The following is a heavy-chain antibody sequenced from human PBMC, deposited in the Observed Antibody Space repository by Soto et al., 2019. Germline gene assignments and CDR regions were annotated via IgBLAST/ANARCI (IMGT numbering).Heavy chain of an antibody. CDR2: IYWDDDK. D-gene: IGHD6-13*01. V-gene: IGHV2-5*02. CDR3: AHYSSTSSFDY. J-gene: IGHJ4*02. Sequence: QITLKESGPPLVKPTQTFTLACTFSGFSLSTSGMGVDWIRQPPGKALEWLALIYWDDDKRYSPSLKSRLTITKDTSKNQVVLTMTNMDPVDTATYYCAHYSSTSSFDYWGQGTLVTVSS. CDR1: GFSLSTSGMG.